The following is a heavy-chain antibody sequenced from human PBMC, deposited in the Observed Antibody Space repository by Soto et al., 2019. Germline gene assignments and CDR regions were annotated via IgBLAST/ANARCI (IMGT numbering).Heavy chain of an antibody. CDR3: AKADYDFWSGYYAIIQYYYYYYMDV. Sequence: PGGSLRLSCSASGFTFSSYAMSWVRQAPGKGLEWVSAISGSGGSTYYADSVKGRFTISRDNSKNTLYLQMNSLRAEDTAVYYCAKADYDFWSGYYAIIQYYYYYYMDVWGKGTTVTVSS. D-gene: IGHD3-3*01. J-gene: IGHJ6*03. V-gene: IGHV3-23*01. CDR2: ISGSGGST. CDR1: GFTFSSYA.